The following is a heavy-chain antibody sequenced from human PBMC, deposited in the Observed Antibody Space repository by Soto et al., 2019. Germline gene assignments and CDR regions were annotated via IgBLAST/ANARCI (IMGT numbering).Heavy chain of an antibody. CDR1: GFTFSSYD. D-gene: IGHD6-13*01. V-gene: IGHV3-13*01. Sequence: EVQLVESGGGLVQPGGSLRLSCAASGFTFSSYDMHWVRQATGKGLEWVSAIGTAGDTYYPGSVKGRFTISRENAKNSLYLQMNSLRAEDTAVYYCARLVTSSSSWYNNWFDPWGQGTLVTVSS. CDR2: IGTAGDT. J-gene: IGHJ5*02. CDR3: ARLVTSSSSWYNNWFDP.